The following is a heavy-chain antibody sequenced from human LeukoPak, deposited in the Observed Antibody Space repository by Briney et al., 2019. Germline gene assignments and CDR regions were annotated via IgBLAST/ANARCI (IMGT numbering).Heavy chain of an antibody. V-gene: IGHV1-2*02. CDR2: INPNSGGT. D-gene: IGHD3-3*01. J-gene: IGHJ3*02. CDR1: GYTFTGYY. Sequence: ASVKVSCKASGYTFTGYYMHWVRQAPGQGLEWMGWINPNSGGTNYAQKFQGRVTMTRDTSISTAYMELSRLRSDDTAVYYCARVVTRFLEWPCYDAFDIWGQGTMVTVSS. CDR3: ARVVTRFLEWPCYDAFDI.